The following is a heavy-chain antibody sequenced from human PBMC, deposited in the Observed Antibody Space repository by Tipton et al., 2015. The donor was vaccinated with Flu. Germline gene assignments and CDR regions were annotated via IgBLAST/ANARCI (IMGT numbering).Heavy chain of an antibody. Sequence: GSLRLSCAASGFTFSSYSMNWVRQAPGKGLEWVANIKQDGSEKYYVDSVKGRFTISRDNAKNSLYLQMNSLRAEDTAVYYCARGGAFDIWGQGTMVTVSS. CDR2: IKQDGSEK. CDR3: ARGGAFDI. CDR1: GFTFSSYS. V-gene: IGHV3-7*01. J-gene: IGHJ3*02.